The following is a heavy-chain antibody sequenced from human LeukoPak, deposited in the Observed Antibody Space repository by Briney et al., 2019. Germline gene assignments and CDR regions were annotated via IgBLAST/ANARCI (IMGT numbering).Heavy chain of an antibody. CDR2: IKQDGSET. CDR3: ARDQVLVREDFDY. V-gene: IGHV3-7*01. D-gene: IGHD6-13*01. Sequence: GEPLRLSCAASGFTFGSFWMTWVRQAPGKGLEWVARIKQDGSETYYVDSVKGRFTISRDNAKNSLYLQMSSLRAEDTAVYYCARDQVLVREDFDYWGQGTLVTVSS. J-gene: IGHJ4*02. CDR1: GFTFGSFW.